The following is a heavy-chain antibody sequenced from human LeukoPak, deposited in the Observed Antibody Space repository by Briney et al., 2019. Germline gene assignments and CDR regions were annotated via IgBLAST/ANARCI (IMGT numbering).Heavy chain of an antibody. D-gene: IGHD3-10*01. CDR2: ISGSGGST. CDR3: AKDLLLWFGELSYYYYGMDV. CDR1: GFTFSSYA. Sequence: PGGSLRLSCAASGFTFSSYAMSWVRQAPGKGLEWVSAISGSGGSTYYADSVKGRFTISRDNSKNTLYLQMNSLRAEDTAVYYCAKDLLLWFGELSYYYYGMDVWGQGTTVTVSS. V-gene: IGHV3-23*01. J-gene: IGHJ6*02.